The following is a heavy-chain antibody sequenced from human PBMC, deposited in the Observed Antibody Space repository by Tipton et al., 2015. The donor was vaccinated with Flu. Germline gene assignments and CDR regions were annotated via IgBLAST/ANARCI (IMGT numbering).Heavy chain of an antibody. Sequence: SLRLSCAVSGITFGSHAIVWFRQAPGKGLEWVGFIRTKAYGGAAEYVASVKGRFTISRDDSKSIAYLQMNSLKTEDTAVYYCTSGNDITMVRGIRPDYWGQGTLVTVSS. V-gene: IGHV3-49*03. D-gene: IGHD3-10*01. CDR1: GITFGSHA. CDR2: IRTKAYGGAA. CDR3: TSGNDITMVRGIRPDY. J-gene: IGHJ4*02.